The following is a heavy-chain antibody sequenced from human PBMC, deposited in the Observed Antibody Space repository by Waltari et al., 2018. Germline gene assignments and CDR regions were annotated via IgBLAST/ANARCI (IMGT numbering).Heavy chain of an antibody. J-gene: IGHJ4*02. D-gene: IGHD2-15*01. V-gene: IGHV4-38-2*02. Sequence: QVQLQESGPGLVKPSETLSLTCTVSGYSISSGYYWGWIRQPPGKGLEWIGSVYHSGITYYNPSLKSRLTISVDTSKNQFSLRLSSVTAADTAVYYCAREIYCSGGNCYLSYFDYWGQGTLVTVPS. CDR1: GYSISSGYY. CDR3: AREIYCSGGNCYLSYFDY. CDR2: VYHSGIT.